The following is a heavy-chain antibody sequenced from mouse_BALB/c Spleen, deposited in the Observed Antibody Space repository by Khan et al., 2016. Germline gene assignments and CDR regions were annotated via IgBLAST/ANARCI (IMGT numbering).Heavy chain of an antibody. J-gene: IGHJ3*01. CDR3: ARAYYGSSCFDY. Sequence: EVQLQESGPGLVKPSQSLSLTCSVTGYSITSDYAWNWLRQFPGSKLEWMGYITYSGSTSYNPSLKSRISITRDTSKHQFFLQLNSVTTEDTATYYCARAYYGSSCFDYWGQGTLVTVSA. D-gene: IGHD1-1*01. CDR2: ITYSGST. V-gene: IGHV3-2*02. CDR1: GYSITSDYA.